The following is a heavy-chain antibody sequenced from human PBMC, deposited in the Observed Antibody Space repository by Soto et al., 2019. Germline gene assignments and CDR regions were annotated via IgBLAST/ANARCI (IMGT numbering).Heavy chain of an antibody. V-gene: IGHV4-59*01. Sequence: SETLSLTCTVSGGSISSYYWRWIQQPPGKGLEWIGYIYYSGSTNYNPSLKSRVTISVDTSKNQFSLKLSSVTAADTAVYYCARVRKSSGWYGVHFDYWGQGTLVTVSS. CDR3: ARVRKSSGWYGVHFDY. CDR1: GGSISSYY. CDR2: IYYSGST. D-gene: IGHD6-19*01. J-gene: IGHJ4*02.